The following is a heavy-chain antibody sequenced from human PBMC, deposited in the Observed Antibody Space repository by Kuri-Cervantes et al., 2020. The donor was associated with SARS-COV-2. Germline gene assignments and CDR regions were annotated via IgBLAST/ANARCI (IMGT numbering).Heavy chain of an antibody. V-gene: IGHV1-46*01. D-gene: IGHD6-13*01. CDR2: INPSGGST. Sequence: ASVKVSCKASGYTFTSYYMHWVRQAPGQGLEWMGIINPSGGSTSYAQKFHGRVTMTRDTSTSTVYMELSSLRSEDTAVYYCARAQEHNAQQLAGVDYWGQGTLVTVSS. CDR1: GYTFTSYY. CDR3: ARAQEHNAQQLAGVDY. J-gene: IGHJ4*02.